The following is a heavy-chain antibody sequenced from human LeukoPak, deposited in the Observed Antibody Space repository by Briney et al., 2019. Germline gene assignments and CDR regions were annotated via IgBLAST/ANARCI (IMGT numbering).Heavy chain of an antibody. CDR3: AKRGSRYWYFDL. D-gene: IGHD6-25*01. CDR1: GFTFSSYA. V-gene: IGHV3-23*01. J-gene: IGHJ2*01. Sequence: GGSLRLSCAASGFTFSSYAMSWVRQAPGKGLEWVSAISGSGGSTYYADSVKGRFTISRDNSKNTLYLQMNSLRAEDMAVYYCAKRGSRYWYFDLWGRGTLVTVSS. CDR2: ISGSGGST.